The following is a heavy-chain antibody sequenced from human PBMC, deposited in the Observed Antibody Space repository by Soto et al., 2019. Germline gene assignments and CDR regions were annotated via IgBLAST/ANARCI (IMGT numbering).Heavy chain of an antibody. CDR3: ARANSRISPRLFQH. J-gene: IGHJ1*01. Sequence: GSLRLSCVASGFIFSDYAMHWARQAPGKGLEWVALISPAGTNQYYADSAKGRFTISRDNSKNTLYLQMNSLRPEDTGLYYCARANSRISPRLFQHWGHGTLVTVSS. CDR2: ISPAGTNQ. CDR1: GFIFSDYA. V-gene: IGHV3-30-3*01. D-gene: IGHD6-6*01.